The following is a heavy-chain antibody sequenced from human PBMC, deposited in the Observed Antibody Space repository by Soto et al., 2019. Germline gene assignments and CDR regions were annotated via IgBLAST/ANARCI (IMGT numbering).Heavy chain of an antibody. V-gene: IGHV3-9*01. J-gene: IGHJ3*02. CDR1: GFTFDDYA. CDR3: AKVQARWLVHDVFDI. CDR2: ISWNSGSI. D-gene: IGHD6-19*01. Sequence: GGSLRLSCAASGFTFDDYAMHWVRQAPGKGLEWVSGISWNSGSIGYADSVKGRFTISRDNAKNSLYLQMNSLRAEDTALYYCAKVQARWLVHDVFDIWGQGTMVTVSS.